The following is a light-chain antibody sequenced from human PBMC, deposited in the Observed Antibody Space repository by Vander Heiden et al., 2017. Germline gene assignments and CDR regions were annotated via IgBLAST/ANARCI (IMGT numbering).Light chain of an antibody. V-gene: IGLV2-14*03. CDR2: DVS. CDR1: SSDIGGYNY. Sequence: QSALTQPASVSGSPGQSITISCTGSSSDIGGYNYVSWYQQHPGKAPKLMIHDVSDRPSGVSNRFSGSKSGNTASLTISGLQAEDEADYYCCSYTSNSTLYVFGTGTKVTVL. J-gene: IGLJ1*01. CDR3: CSYTSNSTLYV.